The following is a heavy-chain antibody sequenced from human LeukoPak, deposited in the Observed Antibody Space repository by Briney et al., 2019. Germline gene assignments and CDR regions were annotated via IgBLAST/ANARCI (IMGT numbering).Heavy chain of an antibody. CDR3: AKDQRLDYYGSGSLDY. V-gene: IGHV3-23*01. D-gene: IGHD3-10*01. J-gene: IGHJ4*02. Sequence: PGGSLRLSCAASGFTFSSYAMSWVRQAPGKGLEWVSGISGSGGSTYYADSVKGRFTISRGNSKNTLYLQMNSLRAEDTAVYYCAKDQRLDYYGSGSLDYWGQGTLVTVSS. CDR2: ISGSGGST. CDR1: GFTFSSYA.